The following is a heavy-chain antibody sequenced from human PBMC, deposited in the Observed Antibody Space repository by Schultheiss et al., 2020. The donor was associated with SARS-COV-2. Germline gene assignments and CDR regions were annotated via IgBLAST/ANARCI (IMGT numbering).Heavy chain of an antibody. CDR1: GFAFSSSW. D-gene: IGHD5-18*01. Sequence: GGSLRLSCVASGFAFSSSWMNWVRQAPGKGLEWVANINQDGSEKYYVDSVKGRFTISRDNAKNSLYLQMNSLRAEDTAVYYCARDGDVAMVSGALDIWGQGTMVTVSS. CDR2: INQDGSEK. V-gene: IGHV3-7*01. CDR3: ARDGDVAMVSGALDI. J-gene: IGHJ3*02.